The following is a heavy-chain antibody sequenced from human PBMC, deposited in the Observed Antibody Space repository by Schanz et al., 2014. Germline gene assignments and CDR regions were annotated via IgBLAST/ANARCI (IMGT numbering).Heavy chain of an antibody. CDR2: ISGSGNTI. J-gene: IGHJ4*02. CDR3: ARRYSGRYCFDY. V-gene: IGHV3-48*02. Sequence: VLLVESGGNLVQPGGSLRLSCVASGFTFSSHSMNWVRQAPGQGLEWLSYISGSGNTIYYADSVKGRFTISRDNAKNSLSLQMDRLRDEDTAVYYCARRYSGRYCFDYWGQGTLVAVSS. CDR1: GFTFSSHS. D-gene: IGHD1-26*01.